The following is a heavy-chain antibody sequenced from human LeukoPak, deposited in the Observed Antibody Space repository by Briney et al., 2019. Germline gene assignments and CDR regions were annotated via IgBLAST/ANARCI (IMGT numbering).Heavy chain of an antibody. CDR2: IYHSGST. J-gene: IGHJ3*02. CDR1: GGSIYSYC. D-gene: IGHD1-20*01. CDR3: ARDHGARYNWRRGAFDI. V-gene: IGHV4-59*12. Sequence: SETLSLTCTVSGGSIYSYCWSWIRQPPGKGLEWIGYIYHSGSTYYNPSLKSRVTISVDRSKNQFSPKLSSVTAADTAVYYCARDHGARYNWRRGAFDIWGQGTMVTVSS.